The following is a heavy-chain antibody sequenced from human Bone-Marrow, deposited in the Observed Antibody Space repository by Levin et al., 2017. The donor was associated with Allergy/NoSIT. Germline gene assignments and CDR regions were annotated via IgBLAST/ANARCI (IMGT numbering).Heavy chain of an antibody. D-gene: IGHD2/OR15-2a*01. J-gene: IGHJ4*02. V-gene: IGHV3-23*01. CDR3: ANGIVQLFWYYFDY. Sequence: GGSLRLSCAASGFTFSSYAMSWVRQAPGKGLEWVSAISGSGGSTYYADSVKGRFTISRDNSKNTLYLQMNSLRAEDTAVYYCANGIVQLFWYYFDYWGQGTLVTVSS. CDR1: GFTFSSYA. CDR2: ISGSGGST.